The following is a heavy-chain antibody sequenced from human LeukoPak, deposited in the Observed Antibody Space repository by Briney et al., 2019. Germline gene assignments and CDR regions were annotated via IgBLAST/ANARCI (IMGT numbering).Heavy chain of an antibody. V-gene: IGHV3-66*01. CDR1: GFTVSSNY. CDR3: ARDPVTYYYDSSGYSTYYYYGMDV. CDR2: IYSGGST. Sequence: GGSLRLSCAASGFTVSSNYMSWVRQAPGKGLEWVSVIYSGGSTYYADSVKGRFTISRDNSKNTLYLQMNSLRAEDTAVYYCARDPVTYYYDSSGYSTYYYYGMDVWGRGTTVTVSS. J-gene: IGHJ6*02. D-gene: IGHD3-22*01.